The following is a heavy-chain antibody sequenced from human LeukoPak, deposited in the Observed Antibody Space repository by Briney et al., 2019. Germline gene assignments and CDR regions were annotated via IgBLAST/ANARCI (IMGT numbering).Heavy chain of an antibody. CDR3: AKLADMTTVTKVLYYYGMDV. V-gene: IGHV3-11*04. J-gene: IGHJ6*02. CDR1: GGSISSSSYY. Sequence: LSLTCTVSGGSISSSSYYWGWIRQPPGKGLEWISYISSSGSTIYYADSVKGRFTISRDNAKNSLYLQMNSLRAEDTAVYYCAKLADMTTVTKVLYYYGMDVWGQGTTVTVSS. D-gene: IGHD4-17*01. CDR2: ISSSGSTI.